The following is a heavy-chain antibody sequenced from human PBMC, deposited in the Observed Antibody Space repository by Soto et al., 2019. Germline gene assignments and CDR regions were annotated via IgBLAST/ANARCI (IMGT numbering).Heavy chain of an antibody. D-gene: IGHD1-26*01. Sequence: GSLRLSCAASGVMFSSHVMHSVRQAPGKGLEWVALISYDGTTKQYADSVKGRFTISRDNSKNTLYLQMNSLRAEDTAVYYCAKALGSYYPYFDYWGEGTLVTVSS. CDR2: ISYDGTTK. CDR3: AKALGSYYPYFDY. V-gene: IGHV3-30*18. CDR1: GVMFSSHV. J-gene: IGHJ4*02.